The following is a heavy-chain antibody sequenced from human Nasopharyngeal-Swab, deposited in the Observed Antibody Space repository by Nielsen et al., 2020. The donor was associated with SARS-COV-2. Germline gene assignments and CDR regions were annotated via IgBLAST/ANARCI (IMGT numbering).Heavy chain of an antibody. CDR3: ARDGSSGSGSYYILPATGYGMDV. Sequence: SETLSLTCTVSGGSISSYYWSWIRQPAGKGLEWIGRIYTSGSTNYNPSLKSRVTISVDTSKNQFSLKLSSVTAADTAVYYCARDGSSGSGSYYILPATGYGMDVWGQGATVTVSS. CDR2: IYTSGST. CDR1: GGSISSYY. V-gene: IGHV4-4*07. J-gene: IGHJ6*02. D-gene: IGHD3-10*01.